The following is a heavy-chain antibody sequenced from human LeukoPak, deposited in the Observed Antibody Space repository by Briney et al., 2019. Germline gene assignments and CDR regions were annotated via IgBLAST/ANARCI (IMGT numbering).Heavy chain of an antibody. Sequence: GGSLRLSCAASGFTFSSYSMNWVRQAPGKGLEWVSSISSTSSYIYYADSVKGRFTISRDNAKNSLYLQMNSLRAEDTAVYYCARDPLKRAFDIWGQGTMVAVSS. CDR2: ISSTSSYI. CDR3: ARDPLKRAFDI. CDR1: GFTFSSYS. J-gene: IGHJ3*02. V-gene: IGHV3-21*01.